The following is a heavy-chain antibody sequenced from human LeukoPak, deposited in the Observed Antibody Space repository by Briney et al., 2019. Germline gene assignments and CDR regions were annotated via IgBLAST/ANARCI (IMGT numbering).Heavy chain of an antibody. CDR1: GYTFTGYY. J-gene: IGHJ6*03. Sequence: GASAKVSCKASGYTFTGYYMHWVRQAPGQGLEWMGWINPNSGGTNYAQKFQGRVTMTRDTSISTAYMELSRLRSDDTAVYYCAREARGSGYDYYYYYYMDVWGKGTTVTISS. D-gene: IGHD5-12*01. CDR2: INPNSGGT. V-gene: IGHV1-2*02. CDR3: AREARGSGYDYYYYYYMDV.